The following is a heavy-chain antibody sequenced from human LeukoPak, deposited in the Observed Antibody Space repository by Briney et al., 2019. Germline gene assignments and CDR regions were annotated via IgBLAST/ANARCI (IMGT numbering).Heavy chain of an antibody. CDR2: ISAYNSAYNGNT. V-gene: IGHV1-18*01. CDR3: ARDLEDTSGFRLGGY. CDR1: GYTFINYG. J-gene: IGHJ4*02. Sequence: ASVKVSCKASGYTFINYGITWVRQAPGQGLEWMGWISAYNSAYNGNTHYAQKLQGRVTMTTDTSTNTGYMELRSLRSDDTAVYYCARDLEDTSGFRLGGYWGQGTLVTVSS. D-gene: IGHD3-22*01.